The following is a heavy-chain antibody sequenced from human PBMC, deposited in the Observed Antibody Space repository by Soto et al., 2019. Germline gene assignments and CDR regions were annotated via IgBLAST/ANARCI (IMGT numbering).Heavy chain of an antibody. J-gene: IGHJ4*02. V-gene: IGHV4-30-4*01. CDR2: TSFSGYT. CDR3: VRGGNPYHYATSGPGTFDK. Sequence: QVQLQESGPGLVKPSQTLSLTCTVSGDSVSGGDSYWSWIRQPPGKALEWIGYTSFSGYTSYTPSLKSRVTISVDMSKSQFSLRLTSVTAADTAIYYYVRGGNPYHYATSGPGTFDKWGQGTLVSVSS. CDR1: GDSVSGGDSY. D-gene: IGHD3-22*01.